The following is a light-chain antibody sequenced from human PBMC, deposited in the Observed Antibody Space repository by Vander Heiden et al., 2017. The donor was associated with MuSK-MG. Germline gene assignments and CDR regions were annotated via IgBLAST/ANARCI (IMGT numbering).Light chain of an antibody. Sequence: QSVLTQPPSVSGAPGQRVTISCTGSSSNIGAGYDVHWYQQLPGTAPNLLIYGNSNRPSGVPDRFSGSKSGTSASLAITGLQAEDEADYYCQYYDSSLSRVFGTGTKVTVL. CDR1: SSNIGAGYD. J-gene: IGLJ1*01. CDR3: QYYDSSLSRV. V-gene: IGLV1-40*01. CDR2: GNS.